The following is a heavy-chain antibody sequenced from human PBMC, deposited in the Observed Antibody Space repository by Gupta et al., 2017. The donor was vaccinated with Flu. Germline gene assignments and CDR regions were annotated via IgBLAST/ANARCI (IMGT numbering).Heavy chain of an antibody. CDR2: IYYSGST. D-gene: IGHD1-7*01. CDR1: GGSISSSSYY. J-gene: IGHJ4*02. Sequence: QLQLQESGPGLVKPSETLSLTCTVSGGSISSSSYYWGWIRQPPGKGLEWIGSIYYSGSTYYNPSLKSRVTISVDTSKNQFSLKLSSVTAADTAVYYCARHPIDSSNYAGDYFDYWGQGTLVTVSS. V-gene: IGHV4-39*01. CDR3: ARHPIDSSNYAGDYFDY.